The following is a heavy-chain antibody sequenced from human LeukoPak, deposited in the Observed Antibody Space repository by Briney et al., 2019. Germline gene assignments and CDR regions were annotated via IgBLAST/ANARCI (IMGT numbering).Heavy chain of an antibody. CDR3: ARDLNTESY. V-gene: IGHV3-66*01. CDR2: IYSGGST. CDR1: GFTFSDYY. D-gene: IGHD1/OR15-1a*01. J-gene: IGHJ4*02. Sequence: GGSLRLSCAASGFTFSDYYMSWIRQAPGKGLEWVSVIYSGGSTYYADSVRGRFTISRYNVRNTVYLQMDSLRDEDTAVYYCARDLNTESYWGQGTLVIVSS.